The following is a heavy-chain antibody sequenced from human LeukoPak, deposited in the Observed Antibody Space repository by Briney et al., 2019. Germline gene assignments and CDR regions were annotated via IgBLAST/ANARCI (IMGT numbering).Heavy chain of an antibody. CDR2: ISSSSSII. CDR3: ARSIDIDY. V-gene: IGHV3-48*01. CDR1: GFTFNNYD. Sequence: GGSLRLSCAASGFTFNNYDMNWVRQAPGKGLEWVLYISSSSSIIYYADSVKGRFTISRDTAKNSLYLQMNSLRAEDTAVYYCARSIDIDYWGQGTLVTVSS. J-gene: IGHJ4*02. D-gene: IGHD2-21*01.